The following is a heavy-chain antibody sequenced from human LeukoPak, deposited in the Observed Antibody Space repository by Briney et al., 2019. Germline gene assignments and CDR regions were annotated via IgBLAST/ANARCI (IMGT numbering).Heavy chain of an antibody. V-gene: IGHV3-15*01. CDR1: GFTFSNAW. J-gene: IGHJ4*02. Sequence: PGGSLRLSCAASGFTFSNAWMSWVRQAPEKGVEWVGRIKSKTDGGTTDYAAPVKGRFTISRDDSKNTLYLQMNSLKTEDTAVYYCTNSYDFTYYFDYWGQGTLVTVSS. D-gene: IGHD5-18*01. CDR2: IKSKTDGGTT. CDR3: TNSYDFTYYFDY.